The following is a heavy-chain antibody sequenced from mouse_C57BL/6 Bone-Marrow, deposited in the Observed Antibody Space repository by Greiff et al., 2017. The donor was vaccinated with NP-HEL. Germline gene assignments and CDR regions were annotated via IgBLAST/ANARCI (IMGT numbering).Heavy chain of an antibody. J-gene: IGHJ3*01. CDR2: IWWDDDK. D-gene: IGHD1-1*01. Sequence: QVTLKVSGPGILQPSQTLSLTCSFSGFSLSTFGMGVGWIRQPSGKGLEWLAHIWWDDDKYYNPALKSRLTISKDTSKNQVFLKIANVDTADTATYYCARIAPYYYGSSPWFAYWGQGTLVTVSA. V-gene: IGHV8-8*01. CDR1: GFSLSTFGMG. CDR3: ARIAPYYYGSSPWFAY.